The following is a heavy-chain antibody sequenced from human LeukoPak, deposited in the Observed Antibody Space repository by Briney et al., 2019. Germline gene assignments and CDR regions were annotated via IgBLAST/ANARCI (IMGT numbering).Heavy chain of an antibody. D-gene: IGHD6-19*01. CDR2: IRQDGSQK. CDR3: ARILDSAWGELGY. Sequence: PGGSLRLSCVVSGFTFSKYWMSWVRQAPGKGLEWVANIRQDGSQKYYVDSVKGRFTISRDNSKNTLYLQMNSLRAEDTAVYYCARILDSAWGELGYWGQGTLVTVSS. V-gene: IGHV3-7*01. J-gene: IGHJ4*02. CDR1: GFTFSKYW.